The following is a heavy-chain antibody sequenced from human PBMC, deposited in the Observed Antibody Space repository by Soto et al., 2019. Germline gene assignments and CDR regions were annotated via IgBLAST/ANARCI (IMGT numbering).Heavy chain of an antibody. CDR2: IYWDDSK. CDR1: GFPLSTSGVG. V-gene: IGHV2-5*02. D-gene: IGHD3-9*01. J-gene: IGHJ4*02. CDR3: AHKGPEDWPLDY. Sequence: QITLKESGPTLVRPTQTLTLTCAFSGFPLSTSGVGVGWIRQPPGKALEWLAVIYWDDSKHYSPSLRSRLTITKDTSKNQVVLTMTNMDPMDTGTYYCAHKGPEDWPLDYWGKGTLVTVSS.